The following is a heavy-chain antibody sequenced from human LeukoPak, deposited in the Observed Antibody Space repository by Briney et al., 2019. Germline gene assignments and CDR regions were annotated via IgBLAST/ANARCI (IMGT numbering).Heavy chain of an antibody. CDR1: GGTFSSYA. D-gene: IGHD6-19*01. J-gene: IGHJ4*02. CDR3: AADLAVAGYDY. CDR2: IIPIFGTA. Sequence: ASVKVSCKASGGTFSSYAISWVRQAPGQGLEWMGGIIPIFGTANYAQKFQGRVTITADESTSTAYMELSSLRSEDTAVYYCAADLAVAGYDYWGQGTLVTVSS. V-gene: IGHV1-69*13.